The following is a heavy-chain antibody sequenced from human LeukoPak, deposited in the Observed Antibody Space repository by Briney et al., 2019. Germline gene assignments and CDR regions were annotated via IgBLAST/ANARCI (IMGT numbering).Heavy chain of an antibody. Sequence: GASVKVSCKASGGTFSSYAISWVRQAPGQGLEWMGGIIPIFGTANYAQKFQGRVTITADKSTSTAYMELSSLRSEDTAVYYCARRDPSYSSSPNYYYYMDVGGKGTTVTVSS. CDR3: ARRDPSYSSSPNYYYYMDV. CDR2: IIPIFGTA. CDR1: GGTFSSYA. J-gene: IGHJ6*03. V-gene: IGHV1-69*06. D-gene: IGHD6-13*01.